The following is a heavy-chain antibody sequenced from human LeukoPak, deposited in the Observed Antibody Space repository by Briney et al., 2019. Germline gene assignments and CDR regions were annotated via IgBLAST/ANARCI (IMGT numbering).Heavy chain of an antibody. CDR3: ARAGYSGYGY. J-gene: IGHJ4*02. D-gene: IGHD5-12*01. CDR2: ISYDGSNK. CDR1: GFTFSSYS. Sequence: GGSLRLSCAASGFTFSSYSMNWVRQAPGKGLEWVAVISYDGSNKYYADSVKGRFTISRDNSKNTLYLQMNSLRAEDTAVYYCARAGYSGYGYWGQGTLVTVSS. V-gene: IGHV3-30*03.